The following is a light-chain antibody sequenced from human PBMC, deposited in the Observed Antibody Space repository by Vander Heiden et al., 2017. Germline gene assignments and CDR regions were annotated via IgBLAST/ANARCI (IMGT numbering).Light chain of an antibody. J-gene: IGKJ3*01. CDR3: QQYGSSFT. CDR1: QSVSSSY. Sequence: EIVLTLSPGTLSLSPGERATLSCRASQSVSSSYLAWYQQKPGQAPRLLIYGASSRATGIPDRFSGSGSGTDFTLTISRLEPEDFAVYYCQQYGSSFTFGPGTKVDIK. V-gene: IGKV3-20*01. CDR2: GAS.